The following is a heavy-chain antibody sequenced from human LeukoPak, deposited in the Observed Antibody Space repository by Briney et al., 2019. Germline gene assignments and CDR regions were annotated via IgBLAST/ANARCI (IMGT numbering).Heavy chain of an antibody. CDR3: ARDPFGYAAY. D-gene: IGHD3-16*01. CDR2: IYYNGST. J-gene: IGHJ4*02. CDR1: GGSVSRGSYH. Sequence: SETLSLTCTVSGGSVSRGSYHWTWIRQPPGKGLEWIGYIYYNGSTSYNLSLKSRVTISIDMSRNQFSLNLSSVTAADTAVYYCARDPFGYAAYWGQGTLVTVSS. V-gene: IGHV4-61*01.